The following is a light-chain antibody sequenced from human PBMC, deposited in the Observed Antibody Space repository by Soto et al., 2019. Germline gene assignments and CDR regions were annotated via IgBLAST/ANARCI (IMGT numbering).Light chain of an antibody. CDR3: QQCGSSPIT. CDR2: GAS. CDR1: QNIRSNY. J-gene: IGKJ5*01. V-gene: IGKV3-20*01. Sequence: EIVLTQSPGTLSLSPGERATLSCRASQNIRSNYVAWYQQKPGQAPRLLIYGASSRATGIPDRFSGSGSGTDFTLTISRLEPEDFAVYYCQQCGSSPITFGQGTRLEI.